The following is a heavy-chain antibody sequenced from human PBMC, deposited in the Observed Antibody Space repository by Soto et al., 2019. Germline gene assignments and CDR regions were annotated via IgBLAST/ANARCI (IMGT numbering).Heavy chain of an antibody. V-gene: IGHV1-69*13. Sequence: SVKVSCKDTGGLFSSYAVSWVRQAPGQGLEWMGGIIPVFDTTYYAQKFQGKVTITADESTNTAYMELSGLRSEDTAMYYCARGGSGYVWFNEYWGQGTLVTVSS. CDR2: IIPVFDTT. D-gene: IGHD3-22*01. CDR3: ARGGSGYVWFNEY. J-gene: IGHJ4*02. CDR1: GGLFSSYA.